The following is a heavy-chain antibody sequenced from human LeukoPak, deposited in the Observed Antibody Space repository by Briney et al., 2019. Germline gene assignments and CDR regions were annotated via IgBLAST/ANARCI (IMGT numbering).Heavy chain of an antibody. J-gene: IGHJ4*02. Sequence: GGSLRLSCAASGFTVSSNYMSWVRQAPGKGLEWVSVIYSGGSTYYADSVKGRFTISRDNSKNTLHLQMNSLRAEDTAVYYCARDSLGFGELSHFDYWGQGTLVTVSS. CDR2: IYSGGST. CDR3: ARDSLGFGELSHFDY. CDR1: GFTVSSNY. V-gene: IGHV3-66*01. D-gene: IGHD3-10*01.